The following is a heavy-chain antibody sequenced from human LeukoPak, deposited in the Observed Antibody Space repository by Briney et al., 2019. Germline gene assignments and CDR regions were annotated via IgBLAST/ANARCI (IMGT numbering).Heavy chain of an antibody. V-gene: IGHV4-4*07. Sequence: PSETLSLTCTASGGSITDYYWSWIRQPAGKGLEWIGRIYTIGRINYNPSLESRVTMSVDTSKNQFSLKLNSVTAADTAVYYCARDSSGSTSSLPGTNWFNPWGQGTLVTVSS. D-gene: IGHD6-6*01. J-gene: IGHJ5*02. CDR1: GGSITDYY. CDR3: ARDSSGSTSSLPGTNWFNP. CDR2: IYTIGRI.